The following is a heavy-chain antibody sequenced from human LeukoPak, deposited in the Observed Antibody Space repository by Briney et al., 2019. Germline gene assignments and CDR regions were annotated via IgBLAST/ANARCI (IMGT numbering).Heavy chain of an antibody. CDR1: GYSFTNYW. J-gene: IGHJ4*02. CDR2: IYPGDSDT. V-gene: IGHV5-51*01. D-gene: IGHD1-26*01. CDR3: TIRDSGSYNDY. Sequence: GESLKISCKGSGYSFTNYWIGWVRQLPGKGLEWMGIIYPGDSDTRYSPSFQGQVTMSADKSISTAYLQWSTLKASDTAIYYCTIRDSGSYNDYWGQGTLVTVSS.